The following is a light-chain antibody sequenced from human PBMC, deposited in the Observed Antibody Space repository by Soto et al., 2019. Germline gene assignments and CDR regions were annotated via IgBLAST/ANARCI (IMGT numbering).Light chain of an antibody. CDR1: QSVSRY. Sequence: EIVLTQSPATLSLSPGDTATLSCRASQSVSRYLDWYQQKPGQAPRLLIYDASNRTTGIPARFSGSGSGTDFTLTIGSLEPEDFAVYYCQHRSNWPRTFGQGTKVEIK. V-gene: IGKV3-11*01. CDR3: QHRSNWPRT. J-gene: IGKJ2*01. CDR2: DAS.